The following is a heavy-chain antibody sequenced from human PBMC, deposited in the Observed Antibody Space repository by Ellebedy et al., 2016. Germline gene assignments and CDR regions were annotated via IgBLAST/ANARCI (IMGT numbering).Heavy chain of an antibody. D-gene: IGHD4/OR15-4a*01. V-gene: IGHV3-30*03. J-gene: IGHJ4*02. CDR3: ARGWGANVYMAHLDY. CDR2: IKHDGTEE. Sequence: GESLKISXAASGFTFSSYGMHWVRQAPGKGLEWVSVIKHDGTEEYSVDSVKGRFTISRDNSKSTLYLQMNSLRAEDTAVYYCARGWGANVYMAHLDYWGQGALVTVSS. CDR1: GFTFSSYG.